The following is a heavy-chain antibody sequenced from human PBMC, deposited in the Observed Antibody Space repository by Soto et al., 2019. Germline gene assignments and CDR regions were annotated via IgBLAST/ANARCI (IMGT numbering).Heavy chain of an antibody. CDR3: TKRRNVLRFLEWSSGMEV. D-gene: IGHD3-3*01. CDR2: ISHDGSNK. Sequence: PGGSLRLSCAASGFTFSSYGMQWVRQAPGKGLEWVAFISHDGSNKYYGDSMKGRIAMSRDNSKSTLYLQMSSLRAEDTAVYYCTKRRNVLRFLEWSSGMEVWGQGTTVTVSS. V-gene: IGHV3-30*18. CDR1: GFTFSSYG. J-gene: IGHJ6*02.